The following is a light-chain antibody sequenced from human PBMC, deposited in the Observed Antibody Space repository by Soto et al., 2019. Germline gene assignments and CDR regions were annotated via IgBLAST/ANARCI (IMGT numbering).Light chain of an antibody. J-gene: IGKJ5*01. CDR2: DAY. CDR3: QQRHMWPIT. V-gene: IGKV3-11*01. Sequence: EVVLTQSPVTLSVSPGERATLSCRASQSFRGLLAWYQQKPGQAPRLLIYDAYNRATGIPPRFSGSRSGTDFTLTISSLEPEDSAVYYCQQRHMWPITFGQGTRLEIK. CDR1: QSFRGL.